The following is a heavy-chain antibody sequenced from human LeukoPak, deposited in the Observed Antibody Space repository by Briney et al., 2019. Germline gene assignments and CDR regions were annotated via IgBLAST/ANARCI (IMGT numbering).Heavy chain of an antibody. CDR2: IKRKTDGGTT. CDR1: GFTFSSYA. D-gene: IGHD6-19*01. Sequence: PGGSLRLSCAASGFTFSSYAMSWVRQAPGKGLEWVGRIKRKTDGGTTDYAAPVKGRFTISGDDSKNTLYLQMNSLKTEDTAVYYCTTEGGWYAYYFDYWGQGTLVTVSS. V-gene: IGHV3-15*01. CDR3: TTEGGWYAYYFDY. J-gene: IGHJ4*02.